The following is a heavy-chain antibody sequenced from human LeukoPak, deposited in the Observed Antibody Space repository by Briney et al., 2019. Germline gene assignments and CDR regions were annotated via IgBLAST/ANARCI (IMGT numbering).Heavy chain of an antibody. Sequence: SGPTLVNPTQTLTLTCTFSGFSLTTRGVGVGWLRQPPGKALEWLGIIHWDDDKRFSPPLRSRLTISKDTSKNLVVLTMTNMDPVDTATYYCTHTEVARHAFDIWGQGTMVTVSS. CDR2: IHWDDDK. J-gene: IGHJ3*02. CDR3: THTEVARHAFDI. CDR1: GFSLTTRGVG. V-gene: IGHV2-5*02. D-gene: IGHD5-12*01.